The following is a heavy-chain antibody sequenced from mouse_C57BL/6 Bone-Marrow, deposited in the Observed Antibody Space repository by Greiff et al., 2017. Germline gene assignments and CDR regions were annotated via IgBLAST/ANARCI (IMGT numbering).Heavy chain of an antibody. CDR3: ARHRGYYDYDDGFAY. D-gene: IGHD2-4*01. J-gene: IGHJ3*01. Sequence: EVNVVESGGGLVKPGGSLKLSCAASGFTFSSYTMSWVRQTPEKRLEWVATISGGGGNTYYPDSVKGRFTISRDNAKNTLYLQMSSLRSEDTALYYCARHRGYYDYDDGFAYWGQGTLVTVSA. V-gene: IGHV5-9*01. CDR1: GFTFSSYT. CDR2: ISGGGGNT.